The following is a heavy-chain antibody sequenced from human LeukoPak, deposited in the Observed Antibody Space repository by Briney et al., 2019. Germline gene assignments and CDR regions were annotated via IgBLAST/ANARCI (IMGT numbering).Heavy chain of an antibody. Sequence: ASVKVSCTVSGYTLTELSMHWVRQAPGKGLEWMGGFDPEDGETIYAQKFQGRVTMTEDTSTDTAYMELNGLTSDDTGVYHCARADCSSGNCLSDLYYLDSWGTGTTVTVSS. V-gene: IGHV1-24*01. J-gene: IGHJ6*03. CDR2: FDPEDGET. D-gene: IGHD2-15*01. CDR1: GYTLTELS. CDR3: ARADCSSGNCLSDLYYLDS.